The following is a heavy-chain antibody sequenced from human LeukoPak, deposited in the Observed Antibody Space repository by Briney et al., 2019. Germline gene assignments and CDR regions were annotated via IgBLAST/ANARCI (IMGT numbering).Heavy chain of an antibody. CDR2: LYYSGST. D-gene: IGHD3-10*01. V-gene: IGHV4-59*08. J-gene: IGHJ4*02. CDR1: VHPISCHY. Sequence: SETLSLTCSVSVHPISCHYWSWIPQTPGKGLEWIGYLYYSGSTDYDPSLKSRVTKSVDTSKNQSSPNLSSVTAADTAVYYCARHVPGGFGENPFDYWAREPWSPSPQ. CDR3: ARHVPGGFGENPFDY.